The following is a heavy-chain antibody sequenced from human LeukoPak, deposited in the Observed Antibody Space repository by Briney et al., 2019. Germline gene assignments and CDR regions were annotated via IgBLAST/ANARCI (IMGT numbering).Heavy chain of an antibody. CDR1: GGSISNNH. V-gene: IGHV4-4*07. J-gene: IGHJ4*02. D-gene: IGHD1-26*01. CDR2: IHSSGST. CDR3: ARQVGSYYYFDY. Sequence: PSETLSLTCSVSGGSISNNHWSWIRQPAGKGLEWIGRIHSSGSTNYNPSLKSRVTMSVGTSKNQFSLKVTSVTAADTAVYYCARQVGSYYYFDYWGQGTLVTVSS.